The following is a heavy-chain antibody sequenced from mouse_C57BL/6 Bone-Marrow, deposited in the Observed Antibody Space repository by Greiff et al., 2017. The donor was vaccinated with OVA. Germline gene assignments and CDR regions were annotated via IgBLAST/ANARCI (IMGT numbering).Heavy chain of an antibody. J-gene: IGHJ2*01. CDR1: GYTFTSYW. CDR2: IYPGSGST. Sequence: QVQLQQSGAELVKPGASVKMSCKASGYTFTSYWITWVKQRPGQGLEWIGDIYPGSGSTNYNEKFKSKATLTVDTSSITAYMQLSSLTSEDSAVYYCAREEDNLDYWGQGTTLTVSS. V-gene: IGHV1-55*01. CDR3: AREEDNLDY. D-gene: IGHD6-1*01.